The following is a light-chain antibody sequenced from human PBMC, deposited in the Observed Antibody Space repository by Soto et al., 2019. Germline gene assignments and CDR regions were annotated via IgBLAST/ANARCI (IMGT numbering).Light chain of an antibody. Sequence: DIQMTQSPSTLSASVGDRVTITCRASQTIDSWLAWYQQRPGKPPNLLIYKASTVASGVPSRFSGSGSGTEFTLTISSLEADDFAAYYCQQYRIYSGTFGQGTKVEIK. CDR2: KAS. CDR3: QQYRIYSGT. CDR1: QTIDSW. V-gene: IGKV1-5*03. J-gene: IGKJ1*01.